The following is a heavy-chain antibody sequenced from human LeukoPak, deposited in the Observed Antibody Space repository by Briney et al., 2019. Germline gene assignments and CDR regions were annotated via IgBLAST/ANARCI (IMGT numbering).Heavy chain of an antibody. D-gene: IGHD2-15*01. V-gene: IGHV4-59*01. CDR2: IYYSGST. CDR1: GGSISSYY. J-gene: IGHJ6*03. CDR3: ARTTEGYCRGRSCYSYYYYMDV. Sequence: SQTLSLTCTVSGGSISSYYWSWIRQPPGKGLEWIGYIYYSGSTNYNPSLKSRVTISVDTSKNQFSLKLRSVTAADTAVYYCARTTEGYCRGRSCYSYYYYMDVWGKGTTVTVSS.